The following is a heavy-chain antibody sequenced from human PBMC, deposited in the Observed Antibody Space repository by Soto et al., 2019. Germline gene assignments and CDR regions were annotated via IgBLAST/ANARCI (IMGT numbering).Heavy chain of an antibody. CDR3: ARDPGYSYGPPDY. J-gene: IGHJ4*02. Sequence: GGSLRLSCAASGFTVSGNYMSWVRQAPGKGLEWVSVIESGGNTYYADSVKGRFTISRDNAKNSLYLQMNSLRDEDTAVYYCARDPGYSYGPPDYWGQGTLVTVSS. CDR2: IESGGNT. D-gene: IGHD5-18*01. V-gene: IGHV3-66*01. CDR1: GFTVSGNY.